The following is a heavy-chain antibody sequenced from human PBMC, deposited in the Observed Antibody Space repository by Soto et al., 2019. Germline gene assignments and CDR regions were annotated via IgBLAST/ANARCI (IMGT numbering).Heavy chain of an antibody. V-gene: IGHV4-31*03. Sequence: LSLTCTVSGGSISSGGYYWSWIRQHPGKGLEWIGYIYYSGSTYYNPSLKSRVTISVDTSKNQFSLKLSSVTAADTAVYYCARGTSQRYCSGGSCHPIVTDNWFAPWGQGTLVTVSS. D-gene: IGHD2-15*01. CDR3: ARGTSQRYCSGGSCHPIVTDNWFAP. CDR2: IYYSGST. CDR1: GGSISSGGYY. J-gene: IGHJ5*02.